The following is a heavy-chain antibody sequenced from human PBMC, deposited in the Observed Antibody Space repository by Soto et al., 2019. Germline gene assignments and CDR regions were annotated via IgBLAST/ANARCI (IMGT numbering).Heavy chain of an antibody. J-gene: IGHJ4*02. CDR3: ARIASNWNYVGNYPVDY. D-gene: IGHD1-7*01. CDR2: IYYSGST. CDR1: GGSISSSSYY. V-gene: IGHV4-39*01. Sequence: SETLSLTCTVSGGSISSSSYYWGWIRQPPEKGLEWIGSIYYSGSTYYNPSLKSRVTISVDTSKNQFSLKLSSVTAADTAVYYCARIASNWNYVGNYPVDYWGQGTLVTVSS.